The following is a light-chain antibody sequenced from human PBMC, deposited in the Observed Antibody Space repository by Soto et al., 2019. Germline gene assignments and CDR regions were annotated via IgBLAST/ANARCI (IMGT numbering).Light chain of an antibody. CDR3: QQRGSWPLT. J-gene: IGKJ1*01. V-gene: IGKV3-11*01. CDR1: QSVRSY. CDR2: DAS. Sequence: EIRLTQSPSTLSSSVGERATLSCRSSQSVRSYLAWYQQRPGKAPRLLIYDASSIATGIPARFSGSGSGTDFTLTISSLEPEDFEVYYCQQRGSWPLTFGQGTKVDIK.